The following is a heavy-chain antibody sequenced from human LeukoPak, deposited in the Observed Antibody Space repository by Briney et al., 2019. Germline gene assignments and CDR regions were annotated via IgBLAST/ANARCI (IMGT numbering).Heavy chain of an antibody. CDR2: IYYSGST. V-gene: IGHV4-39*01. CDR3: AKPITIFGVVIRDDAFDI. CDR1: GGSISSSSYY. J-gene: IGHJ3*02. D-gene: IGHD3-3*01. Sequence: PSETLSLTCTVSGGSISSSSYYWGWIRQPPGKGLEWIGSIYYSGSTYYNPSLKSRVTISVDTSKNQFSLKLSSVAAADTAVYYCAKPITIFGVVIRDDAFDIWGQGTMVTVSS.